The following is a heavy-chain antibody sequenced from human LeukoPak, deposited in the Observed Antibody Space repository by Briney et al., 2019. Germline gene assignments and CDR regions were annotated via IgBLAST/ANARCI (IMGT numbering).Heavy chain of an antibody. J-gene: IGHJ5*02. D-gene: IGHD3-10*01. CDR3: ARAAGVLWFGEFGWFDP. Sequence: GASVKVSCKASGYTFTSYGISWVRQAPGQGLEWMGIINPSGGSTSYAQKFQGRVTMTRDTSTSTVYMELSSLRSEDTAVYYCARAAGVLWFGEFGWFDPWGQGTLVTVSS. CDR1: GYTFTSYG. CDR2: INPSGGST. V-gene: IGHV1-46*01.